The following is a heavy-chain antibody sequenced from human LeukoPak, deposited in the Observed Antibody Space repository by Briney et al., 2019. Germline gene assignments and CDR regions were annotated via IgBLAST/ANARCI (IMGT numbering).Heavy chain of an antibody. J-gene: IGHJ6*02. CDR3: ARMIGYSSSWSLQVYYYGMDV. CDR1: GFTFSSYS. V-gene: IGHV3-48*04. CDR2: ISSSSSTI. D-gene: IGHD6-13*01. Sequence: PGGSLRLSCAASGFTFSSYSMNWVRQAPGKGLEWVSYISSSSSTIYYADSVKGRFTISRDNAKNSLYLQMNSLRAEDTAVYYCARMIGYSSSWSLQVYYYGMDVWGQGTTVTVSS.